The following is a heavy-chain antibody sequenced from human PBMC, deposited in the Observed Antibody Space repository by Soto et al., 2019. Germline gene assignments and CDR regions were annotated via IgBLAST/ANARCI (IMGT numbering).Heavy chain of an antibody. CDR1: GYSFPTYW. Sequence: EVQLVQSGAEVKTPGEALRISCKGSGYSFPTYWISWVRQMPGKGLEWMGRIDPSDSYTNYRPSFQGHVTISADKSSSTAYLQGSSLKASATAMYYCARHDGYWGQGTLVTVSS. CDR2: IDPSDSYT. D-gene: IGHD3-3*01. CDR3: ARHDGY. V-gene: IGHV5-10-1*01. J-gene: IGHJ4*02.